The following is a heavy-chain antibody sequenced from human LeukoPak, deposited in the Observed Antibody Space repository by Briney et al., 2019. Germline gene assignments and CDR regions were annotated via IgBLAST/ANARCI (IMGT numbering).Heavy chain of an antibody. D-gene: IGHD3-22*01. CDR1: GFSLSTSGMR. J-gene: IGHJ4*02. CDR2: IDWDDDK. CDR3: ARMGVYYDHIY. Sequence: ESGPTLVNPTQTLTLTCTFSGFSLSTSGMRVSWIRQPPGKALEWLARIDWDDDKFYRTSLKTRLTISKDTSKNQVVLTMTNIDPVDTATYYCARMGVYYDHIYWGQGTLVTVSS. V-gene: IGHV2-70*04.